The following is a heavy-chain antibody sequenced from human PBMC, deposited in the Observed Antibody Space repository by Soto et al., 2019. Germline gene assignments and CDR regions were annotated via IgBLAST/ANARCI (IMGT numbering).Heavy chain of an antibody. V-gene: IGHV4-4*07. CDR3: ARGPYSSSFYYYYYGMDV. J-gene: IGHJ6*02. CDR2: IYTSGST. Sequence: SETLSLTCTVSGGSISSYYWSWIRQPAGKGLEWIGRIYTSGSTNYNPSLKSRVTMSVDTSKNQFSLKLSSVTAADTAVYYCARGPYSSSFYYYYYGMDVWGQGTTVTVSS. CDR1: GGSISSYY. D-gene: IGHD6-6*01.